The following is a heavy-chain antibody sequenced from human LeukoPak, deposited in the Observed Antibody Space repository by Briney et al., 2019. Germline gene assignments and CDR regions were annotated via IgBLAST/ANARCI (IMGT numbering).Heavy chain of an antibody. CDR3: ARTGIVATYYYYYMDV. Sequence: SGGSLRLSCAASGFTFSSYWMSWVRQAPGKGLEWVANIKQDGSEKYYVDSVKGRFTISRDNAKNSLYLQMNSLRAEDTAVYYCARTGIVATYYYYYMDVWGKGTTVTVSS. CDR1: GFTFSSYW. J-gene: IGHJ6*03. CDR2: IKQDGSEK. V-gene: IGHV3-7*01. D-gene: IGHD5-12*01.